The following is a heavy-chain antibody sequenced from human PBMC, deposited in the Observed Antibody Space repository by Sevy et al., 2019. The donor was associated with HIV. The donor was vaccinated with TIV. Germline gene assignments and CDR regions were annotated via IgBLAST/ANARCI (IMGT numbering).Heavy chain of an antibody. CDR2: ISYDGSHK. Sequence: GGSLRLSCAASGFTFSTHAMHWVRQAPGKGLEWVALISYDGSHKYYADSVKGRFTISRDDSKNTLSLQMNSLRPEDTAVDYCAREGGYCIDWSQGNYWGQGTLVTVSS. J-gene: IGHJ4*02. CDR3: AREGGYCIDWSQGNY. V-gene: IGHV3-30-3*01. D-gene: IGHD3-9*01. CDR1: GFTFSTHA.